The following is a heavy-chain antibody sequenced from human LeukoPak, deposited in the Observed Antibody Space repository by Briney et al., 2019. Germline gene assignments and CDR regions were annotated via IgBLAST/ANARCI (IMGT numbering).Heavy chain of an antibody. CDR3: ARRVLYYGSSFDY. V-gene: IGHV4-34*01. CDR1: GGSFSGYY. J-gene: IGHJ4*02. Sequence: NPSETLSLTCAVYGGSFSGYYWSWIRQPPGKGLEWIGEINHSGSTNYNPSLKSRVTISVDTSKNQFSLKLSSVTAADTAVYYCARRVLYYGSSFDYWGQGALVTVCS. CDR2: INHSGST. D-gene: IGHD3-10*01.